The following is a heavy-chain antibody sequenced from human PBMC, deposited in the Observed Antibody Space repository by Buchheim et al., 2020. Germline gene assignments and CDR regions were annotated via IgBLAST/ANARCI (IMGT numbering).Heavy chain of an antibody. D-gene: IGHD3-22*01. Sequence: QVQLQESGPGLVKPSGTLSLTCAVSGGSISSSNWWSWVRQPPGKGLEWIGEIYHSGSSNYNTSIKSRVTISVDKYKKQFSLKLSSVTAADTAVYYYARDIRLYYYDSSGYNWFDPWGQGTL. CDR1: GGSISSSNW. J-gene: IGHJ5*02. V-gene: IGHV4-4*02. CDR3: ARDIRLYYYDSSGYNWFDP. CDR2: IYHSGSS.